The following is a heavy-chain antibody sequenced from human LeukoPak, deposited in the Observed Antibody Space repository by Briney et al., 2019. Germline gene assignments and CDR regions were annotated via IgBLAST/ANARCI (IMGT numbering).Heavy chain of an antibody. CDR1: GGSISRSTYC. CDR3: ARWGGGSGNHHSFDY. CDR2: INYSGPI. V-gene: IGHV4-39*01. Sequence: ISTVSGGSISRSTYCWGWIRQPPGKGLEWVGSINYSGPIYYNPSLKSRVTISVDTSKNQFSLKLTSVTAADTAVYYRARWGGGSGNHHSFDYWGQGILVTVSS. D-gene: IGHD1-26*01. J-gene: IGHJ4*02.